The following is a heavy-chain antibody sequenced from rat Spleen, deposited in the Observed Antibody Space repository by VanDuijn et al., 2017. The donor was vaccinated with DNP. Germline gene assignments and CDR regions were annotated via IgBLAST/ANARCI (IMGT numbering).Heavy chain of an antibody. D-gene: IGHD4-3*01. Sequence: EVQLVESGGGLVQPGRSMKLSCAASGFTFSNIGMTWVRQAPAKGLEWVATISGSGGSTYYRDSVKGRFTISRDNANSTLYLQMNSLRSEDMATYYCARTYNSGYGGFAYWGQGTLVTVSS. CDR2: ISGSGGST. CDR1: GFTFSNIG. V-gene: IGHV5-46*01. CDR3: ARTYNSGYGGFAY. J-gene: IGHJ3*01.